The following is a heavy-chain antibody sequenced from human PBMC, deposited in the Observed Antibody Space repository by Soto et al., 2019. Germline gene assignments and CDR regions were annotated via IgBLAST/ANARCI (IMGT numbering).Heavy chain of an antibody. CDR3: ARDYWAQVDH. J-gene: IGHJ4*02. V-gene: IGHV3-74*01. Sequence: EVQLVESGGGLVQPGGSLRLSCVASGFTFSEYWMHWVRQAPGKGLVWVSRISSDGTSTNYADSVKGRFTISRDNARNTLYLQVNSLRAEDSAVYYCARDYWAQVDHWGQGTLVTVSS. D-gene: IGHD2-8*02. CDR1: GFTFSEYW. CDR2: ISSDGTST.